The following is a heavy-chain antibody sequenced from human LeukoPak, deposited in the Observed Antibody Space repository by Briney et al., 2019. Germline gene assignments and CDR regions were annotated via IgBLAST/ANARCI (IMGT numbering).Heavy chain of an antibody. Sequence: SETLSLTCTVSGDSISSSPYYWGWVRQPPGKGLEWIGSIYYVGSTHYNPSLKRRVTISVDTSKNQFSLKLTSVTAADTALYFCARDDTYFYDSSGHGFDFWGPGTLVTVSS. V-gene: IGHV4-39*07. CDR2: IYYVGST. D-gene: IGHD3-22*01. J-gene: IGHJ4*02. CDR3: ARDDTYFYDSSGHGFDF. CDR1: GDSISSSPYY.